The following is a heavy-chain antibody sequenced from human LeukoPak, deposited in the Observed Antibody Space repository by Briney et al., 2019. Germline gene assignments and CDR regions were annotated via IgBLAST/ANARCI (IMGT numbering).Heavy chain of an antibody. CDR1: GYTFTSYD. CDR3: ASLIQNVYYGSEGAGYFDL. V-gene: IGHV1-8*01. CDR2: MNPNSGKT. Sequence: ASVKVSCKASGYTFTSYDIHWVRQATGQGLEWMGWMNPNSGKTGYAQRFQGRVTMTRNTSITTAYMELSSLRSEDTAMYYCASLIQNVYYGSEGAGYFDLWGRGTLVTVSS. J-gene: IGHJ2*01. D-gene: IGHD3-10*01.